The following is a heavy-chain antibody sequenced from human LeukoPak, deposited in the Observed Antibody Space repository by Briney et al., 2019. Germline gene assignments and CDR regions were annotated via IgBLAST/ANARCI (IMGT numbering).Heavy chain of an antibody. CDR2: ISAYNGNT. J-gene: IGHJ6*02. V-gene: IGHV1-18*01. CDR1: GYTLTELS. Sequence: ASVKVSCKVSGYTLTELSMHWVRQAPGQGLEWMGWISAYNGNTNYAQKLQGRVTMTTDTSTSTAYMELRSLRSDDTAVYYCARGGDSSGWYSIYYYYGMDVWGQGTTVTVSS. D-gene: IGHD6-19*01. CDR3: ARGGDSSGWYSIYYYYGMDV.